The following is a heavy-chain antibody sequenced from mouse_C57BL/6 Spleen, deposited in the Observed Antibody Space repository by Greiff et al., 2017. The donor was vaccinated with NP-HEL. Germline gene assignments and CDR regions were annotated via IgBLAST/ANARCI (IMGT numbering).Heavy chain of an antibody. V-gene: IGHV5-4*01. CDR3: ARDLDGSDY. CDR1: GFTFSSYA. Sequence: DVQLVESGGGLVKPGGSLKLSCAASGFTFSSYAMSWVRQTPEKRLEWVATISDGGSYTYYPDNVKGRFTISRDNAKNNLYLQMSHLKSEDTAMYYCARDLDGSDYWGQGTTLTVSS. J-gene: IGHJ2*01. D-gene: IGHD1-1*01. CDR2: ISDGGSYT.